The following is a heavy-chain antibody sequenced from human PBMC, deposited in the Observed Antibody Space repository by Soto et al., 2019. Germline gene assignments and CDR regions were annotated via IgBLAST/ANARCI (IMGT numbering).Heavy chain of an antibody. V-gene: IGHV1-69*06. Sequence: SVEVSCKASGGTFSSYAISWVRQAPGQGLEWMGGIIPIFGTANYAQRFQGRVTITADKSTSTAYMELSSLRSEDTAVYYCARGSLALDAFDIWGQGIMVTVSS. CDR2: IIPIFGTA. J-gene: IGHJ3*02. CDR1: GGTFSSYA. CDR3: ARGSLALDAFDI. D-gene: IGHD5-12*01.